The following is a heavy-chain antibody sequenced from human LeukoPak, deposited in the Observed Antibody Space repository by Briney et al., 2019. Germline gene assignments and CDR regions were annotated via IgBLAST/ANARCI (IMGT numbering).Heavy chain of an antibody. J-gene: IGHJ4*02. CDR2: ISSSGSTI. CDR1: GFTFSDYY. CDR3: ARDLSVGAKPDLGFDY. D-gene: IGHD1-26*01. Sequence: GGSLRLSCAASGFTFSDYYISWIRQAPGKGLEWVSYISSSGSTIYYADSVKGRFTISRDNAKNSLYLQMNSLRAEDTAVYYCARDLSVGAKPDLGFDYWGQGSLVTVSS. V-gene: IGHV3-11*04.